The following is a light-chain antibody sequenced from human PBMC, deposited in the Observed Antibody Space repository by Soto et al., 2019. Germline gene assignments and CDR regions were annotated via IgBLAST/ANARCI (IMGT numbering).Light chain of an antibody. Sequence: QSALTQPHSVSGSPGQSVTISCTGTNSDVGAYTFVSWYQQLPGKAPKLIISAVSYRPSGVPDRFSGSKSGNTASLTISGLQAEDEADYYCSSYTAGGTIFGTGTKVTVL. V-gene: IGLV2-11*01. CDR1: NSDVGAYTF. CDR3: SSYTAGGTI. J-gene: IGLJ1*01. CDR2: AVS.